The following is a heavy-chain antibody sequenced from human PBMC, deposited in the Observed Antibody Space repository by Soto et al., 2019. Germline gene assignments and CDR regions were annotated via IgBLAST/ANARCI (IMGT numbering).Heavy chain of an antibody. J-gene: IGHJ1*01. Sequence: EVQLVESGGGLVKPGGSLRLSCAPSGFTFSDYSMDWVRQAPGKGLEWVSSISSSSFVYYADSVKGRFTISRDNTKKSLYLQMNSLRAEDTAVYYCARDTRDGYNYYFHHWGQGTLVTVSS. CDR3: ARDTRDGYNYYFHH. CDR2: ISSSSFV. D-gene: IGHD5-12*01. V-gene: IGHV3-21*01. CDR1: GFTFSDYS.